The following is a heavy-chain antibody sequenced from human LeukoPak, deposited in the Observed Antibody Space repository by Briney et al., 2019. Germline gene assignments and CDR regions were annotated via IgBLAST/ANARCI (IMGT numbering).Heavy chain of an antibody. J-gene: IGHJ5*02. Sequence: KSSETLSLTCTVSGGSISSYYWSWIRQPPGKGLEWIGYIYYSGSTNYNPSLKSRVTISVDTSKNQFSLKLSSVTAADTAVYYCARDSANWLDPWGQGTLVTVSS. CDR3: ARDSANWLDP. CDR2: IYYSGST. V-gene: IGHV4-59*01. CDR1: GGSISSYY.